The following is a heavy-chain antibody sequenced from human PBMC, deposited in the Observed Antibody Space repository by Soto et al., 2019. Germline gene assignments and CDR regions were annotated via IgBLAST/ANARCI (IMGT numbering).Heavy chain of an antibody. CDR2: ISYDGSNK. Sequence: LGGSLRLSCAASGFTFSSYGMHWVRQAPGKGLEWVAVISYDGSNKYYADSVKGRFTISRDNSKNTLYLQMNSLRAEDTAVYYCAKSTTIFGVVIIRDGMDVWGQGTTVTVSS. CDR3: AKSTTIFGVVIIRDGMDV. CDR1: GFTFSSYG. V-gene: IGHV3-30*18. D-gene: IGHD3-3*01. J-gene: IGHJ6*02.